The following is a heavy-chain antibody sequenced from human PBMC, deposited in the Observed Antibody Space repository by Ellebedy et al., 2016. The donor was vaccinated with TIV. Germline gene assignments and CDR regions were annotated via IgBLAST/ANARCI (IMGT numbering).Heavy chain of an antibody. CDR3: AGGYGGNSAYWYFDL. CDR2: IWNDGSTK. Sequence: GESLKISCAASGFTFTSHGMHWVRQAPGKGLEWVALIWNDGSTKYYVDSVKGRFTVSRDNSKNILYLQMSSLGAEDTAMYYCAGGYGGNSAYWYFDLWGRGTLVTVSS. J-gene: IGHJ2*01. CDR1: GFTFTSHG. D-gene: IGHD4-23*01. V-gene: IGHV3-33*01.